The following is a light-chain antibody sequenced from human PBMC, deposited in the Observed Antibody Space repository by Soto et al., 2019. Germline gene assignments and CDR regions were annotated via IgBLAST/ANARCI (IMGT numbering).Light chain of an antibody. V-gene: IGKV3-20*01. Sequence: EIVMTQSPATLSVSPGGRATLSCRASQSISDTLAWYQQKPGQAPGLLIFAASSRATGIPDRFSGSGSETDFTLTISRLEPEDSAVYYCQQYGSSPWTFGQGTKVDI. CDR1: QSISDT. J-gene: IGKJ1*01. CDR3: QQYGSSPWT. CDR2: AAS.